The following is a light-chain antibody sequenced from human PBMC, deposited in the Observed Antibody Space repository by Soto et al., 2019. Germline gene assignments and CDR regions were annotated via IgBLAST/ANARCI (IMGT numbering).Light chain of an antibody. Sequence: IVLTQSPGTLSLSPGERATLSCRASQSVSSYLAWYQQKPGQAPRLLIYDASNRATGIPARFSGSGSGTDFTLTISSLEPEEVAVYYCQPSSNWPGITVGQGTRREI. J-gene: IGKJ5*01. CDR3: QPSSNWPGIT. CDR1: QSVSSY. CDR2: DAS. V-gene: IGKV3-11*01.